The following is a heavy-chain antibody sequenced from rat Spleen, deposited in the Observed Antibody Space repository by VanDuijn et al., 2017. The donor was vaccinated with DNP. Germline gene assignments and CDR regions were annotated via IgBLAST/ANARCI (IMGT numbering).Heavy chain of an antibody. Sequence: EVQLVESGGGLVQPGRSLKLSCAASGFIFSNYWMTWIRQAPGKGLEWVASITNSGDNIYYSDSVKGRFTISRDNAKSTLYLQMDSLRSEDTATYYCATAPYNWFAYWGQGTLVTVSS. CDR1: GFIFSNYW. V-gene: IGHV5-31*01. CDR2: ITNSGDNI. CDR3: ATAPYNWFAY. J-gene: IGHJ3*01.